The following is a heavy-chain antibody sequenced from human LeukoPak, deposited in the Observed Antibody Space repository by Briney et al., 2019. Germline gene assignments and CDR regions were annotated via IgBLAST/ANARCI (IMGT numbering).Heavy chain of an antibody. V-gene: IGHV4-34*01. J-gene: IGHJ6*02. CDR2: INHSGST. Sequence: SETLSLTCAVYGGSFSGYYWSWIRQPPGKGLEWIGEINHSGSTNYNPSLKSRVTISVDTSKNQFSLKLSSVTAADTAVYYCARGYTGYYYYYGMDVWGQGTTVTVSS. D-gene: IGHD2-2*02. CDR3: ARGYTGYYYYYGMDV. CDR1: GGSFSGYY.